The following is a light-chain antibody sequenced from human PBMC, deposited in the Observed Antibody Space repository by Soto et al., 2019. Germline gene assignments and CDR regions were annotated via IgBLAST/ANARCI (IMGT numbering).Light chain of an antibody. CDR2: GAS. CDR1: QSVSSSY. CDR3: QQYGRNWPPWT. J-gene: IGKJ1*01. V-gene: IGKV3-20*01. Sequence: EIVLTQSPGTLSLSPGERATLSCRASQSVSSSYLAWYQQKPGQAPRLLIYGASSRATGIPDRFSGSGSGTDFTLTISRLEPEDFEVHSCQQYGRNWPPWTFGQGTKVDI.